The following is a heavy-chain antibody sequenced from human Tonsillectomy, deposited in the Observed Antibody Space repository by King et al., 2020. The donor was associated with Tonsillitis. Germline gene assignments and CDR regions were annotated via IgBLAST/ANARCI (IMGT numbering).Heavy chain of an antibody. D-gene: IGHD3-22*01. V-gene: IGHV1-2*02. CDR3: ARDDSNIHYNAFDI. J-gene: IGHJ3*02. CDR2: IKLSDGGT. Sequence: QLVQSGAEVKKPGASVKVSCKASGFTFTGYHMHWVRQAPGQGLEWMGWIKLSDGGTRYAQKFQGRVTMTRDTSITTAYMELSTLTSDDTAVYYCARDDSNIHYNAFDIWGQGTMVTVSS. CDR1: GFTFTGYH.